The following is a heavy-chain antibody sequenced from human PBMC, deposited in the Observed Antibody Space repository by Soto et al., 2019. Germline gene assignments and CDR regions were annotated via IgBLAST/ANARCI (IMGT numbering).Heavy chain of an antibody. D-gene: IGHD3-3*01. CDR3: ARGHPRYDFWSDSSSEFDF. CDR2: IYYSGTT. V-gene: IGHV4-31*01. J-gene: IGHJ4*02. CDR1: AGYITLGGSY. Sequence: QVHLQESGPGLVTPSHTLSLTCSFSAGYITLGGSYWSWIRQHPGKGLEWLGSIYYSGTTSYNPSIKSLVTISVDTSKNQFSLKRSSVTAADTAVYYCARGHPRYDFWSDSSSEFDFWGQGTLVTVSS.